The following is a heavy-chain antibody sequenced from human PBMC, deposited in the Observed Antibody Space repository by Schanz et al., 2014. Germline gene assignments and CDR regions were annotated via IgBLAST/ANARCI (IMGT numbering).Heavy chain of an antibody. Sequence: EVQLVESGGGLVQPGGSLRLSCAASGFTFSTYWMHWVRQAPGKGLEWVGRIKSKVDGGTTDNAAPVQGRFTISRDDSKNTLHLQMNSLKTEDTAVYYCSTDLTAVDYDAIGLWGQGTMXTVSS. CDR1: GFTFSTYW. J-gene: IGHJ3*01. CDR3: STDLTAVDYDAIGL. V-gene: IGHV3-15*01. CDR2: IKSKVDGGTT. D-gene: IGHD4-17*01.